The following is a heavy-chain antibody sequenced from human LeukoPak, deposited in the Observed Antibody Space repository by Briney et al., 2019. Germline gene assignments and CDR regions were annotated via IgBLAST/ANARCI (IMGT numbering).Heavy chain of an antibody. CDR2: ITSSSSYI. Sequence: PGGSLRLSCAASGFTVNNKYMTWVRQAPGKGLEWVSSITSSSSYIYYADSVKGRFTISRDNAKNSLYLQMNSLRAEDTAVYYCARGSTYSSGWYTGFDYWGQGTLVTVSS. CDR1: GFTVNNKY. J-gene: IGHJ4*02. D-gene: IGHD6-19*01. V-gene: IGHV3-21*01. CDR3: ARGSTYSSGWYTGFDY.